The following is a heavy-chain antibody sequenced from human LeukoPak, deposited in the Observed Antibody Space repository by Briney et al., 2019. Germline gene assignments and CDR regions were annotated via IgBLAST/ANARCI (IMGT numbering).Heavy chain of an antibody. Sequence: SVKVSCKASGGTFSSYAISWVRQAPGQRLEWMGGIIPIFGTANYAQKFQGRVTITTDESTSTAYMELSSLRSEDTAVYYCATVGTMINPLYYFDYWGQGTLVTVSS. D-gene: IGHD3-22*01. CDR1: GGTFSSYA. V-gene: IGHV1-69*05. CDR2: IIPIFGTA. CDR3: ATVGTMINPLYYFDY. J-gene: IGHJ4*02.